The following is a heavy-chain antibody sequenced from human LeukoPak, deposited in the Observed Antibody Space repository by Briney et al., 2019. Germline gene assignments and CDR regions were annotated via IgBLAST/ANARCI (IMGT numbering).Heavy chain of an antibody. CDR2: IIPIFGTA. V-gene: IGHV1-69*01. CDR3: ARESYDFWSGYSLGHYYMDV. D-gene: IGHD3-3*01. J-gene: IGHJ6*03. CDR1: GGTFSSYA. Sequence: GSSVKVSCKASGGTFSSYAISWVRQAPGRGLEWMGGIIPIFGTANYAQKFQGRVTITADESTSTAYMELSSLRSEDTAVYYCARESYDFWSGYSLGHYYMDVWGKGTTVTVSS.